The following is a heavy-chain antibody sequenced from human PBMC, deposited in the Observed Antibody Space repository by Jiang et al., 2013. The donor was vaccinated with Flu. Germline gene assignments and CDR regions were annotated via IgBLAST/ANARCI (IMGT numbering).Heavy chain of an antibody. CDR3: ARIDRRIAAAGPYFDY. J-gene: IGHJ4*02. V-gene: IGHV4-61*01. CDR2: IYYGGST. Sequence: TLSLTCTVSGGSVSGGSYYWSWIRQPPGRGLEWIAYIYYGGSTNYNPSLKSRVTISVDTSKNQFSLKLSSVTAADTAVYYCARIDRRIAAAGPYFDYWGQGTLVTVSS. CDR1: GGSVSGGSYY. D-gene: IGHD6-13*01.